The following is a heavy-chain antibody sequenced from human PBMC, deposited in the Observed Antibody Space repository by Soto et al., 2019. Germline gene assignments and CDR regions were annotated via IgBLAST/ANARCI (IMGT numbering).Heavy chain of an antibody. CDR3: TPDPRWEGNFDY. CDR1: GISFSNIW. Sequence: LRLSCTTSGISFSNIWMSWVRQAPGKGLEWVGRIESKSDGGIIDYGAPVKGRFTISRDDSKNMLFLQMNSLTTGDTAVYYCTPDPRWEGNFDYWGQGTLVTVSS. CDR2: IESKSDGGII. V-gene: IGHV3-15*04. D-gene: IGHD1-26*01. J-gene: IGHJ4*02.